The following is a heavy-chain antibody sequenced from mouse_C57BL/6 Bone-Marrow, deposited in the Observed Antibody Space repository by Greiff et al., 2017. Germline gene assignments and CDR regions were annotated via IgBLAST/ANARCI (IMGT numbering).Heavy chain of an antibody. Sequence: EVQLVESGGGLVKPGGSLKLSCAASGFTFSDYGMHWVRQAPEKGLEWVAYISSGSSTIYYADTVKGRFTIFRDNAKNTLFLQMTSLRSEDTAMYYCARMNYYGSSYSWFAYWGQGTLVTVSA. CDR2: ISSGSSTI. V-gene: IGHV5-17*01. D-gene: IGHD1-1*01. CDR1: GFTFSDYG. CDR3: ARMNYYGSSYSWFAY. J-gene: IGHJ3*01.